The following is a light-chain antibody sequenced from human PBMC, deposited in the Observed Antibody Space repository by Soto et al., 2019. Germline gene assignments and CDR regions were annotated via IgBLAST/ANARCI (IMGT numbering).Light chain of an antibody. V-gene: IGKV3-20*01. Sequence: EIVLTQSPGTLSLSPGERATLSCRASQSVTRTYLAWYQQTPGQAPRLLIYGAANRATGVPDRFSGSGYGKYFTRTISGIEPEDFSVYYCHQSDRSPFPVGQGTRLEIK. CDR2: GAA. CDR1: QSVTRTY. CDR3: HQSDRSPFP. J-gene: IGKJ5*01.